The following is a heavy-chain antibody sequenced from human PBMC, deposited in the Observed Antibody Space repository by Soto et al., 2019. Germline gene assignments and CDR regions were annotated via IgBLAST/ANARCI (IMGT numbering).Heavy chain of an antibody. Sequence: QVHLVQSGPEVREPGSSVKVSCKASGGSFSSDAITWVRQAPGQGLEWIGEIIPMFDTTKYAPEFQGRVTITADTATTTGYMEVNRLTPGDTAVYYCAREVVTETTVGYFDFWGQGALVTVSS. CDR2: IIPMFDTT. CDR3: AREVVTETTVGYFDF. V-gene: IGHV1-69*06. CDR1: GGSFSSDA. D-gene: IGHD2-21*02. J-gene: IGHJ4*02.